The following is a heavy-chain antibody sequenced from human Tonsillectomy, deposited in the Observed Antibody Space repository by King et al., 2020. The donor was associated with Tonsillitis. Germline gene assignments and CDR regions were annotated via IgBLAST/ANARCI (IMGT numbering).Heavy chain of an antibody. Sequence: QLVQSGAEVKKPGASVKVSCKASGYTFTGYYMHWVRQAPGQGLEWMGWINPNSGGTNYAQKFQGRVTMTRDTSISTAYMELSRLRSDDTAVYYCATNENPSVTTVEDYFDYWGQGTLVTVSS. CDR2: INPNSGGT. CDR3: ATNENPSVTTVEDYFDY. J-gene: IGHJ4*02. V-gene: IGHV1-2*02. D-gene: IGHD4-11*01. CDR1: GYTFTGYY.